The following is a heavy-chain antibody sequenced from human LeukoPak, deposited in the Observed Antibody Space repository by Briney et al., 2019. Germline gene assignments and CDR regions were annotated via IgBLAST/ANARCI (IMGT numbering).Heavy chain of an antibody. CDR3: AHTTYYYDSSGRWFDY. Sequence: SGPTLVKPTQTLTLTCTFSGFSLSTSGVGVGWIRQPPGKALEWLALIYWNDDKRYSPPLKSRLTITKDTSKNQVVLTMTNMDPVDTATYYCAHTTYYYDSSGRWFDYWGQGTLVTVSS. CDR1: GFSLSTSGVG. V-gene: IGHV2-5*01. CDR2: IYWNDDK. D-gene: IGHD3-22*01. J-gene: IGHJ4*02.